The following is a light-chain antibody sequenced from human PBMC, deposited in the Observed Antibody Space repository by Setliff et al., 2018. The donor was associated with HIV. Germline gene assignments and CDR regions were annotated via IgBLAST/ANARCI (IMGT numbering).Light chain of an antibody. CDR3: CSYTSSLTYV. J-gene: IGLJ1*01. Sequence: QSVLTQPASVSGSPGQSITPSCTGTSSDVGSYNFVSWYQQHPGRAPKLMIYDVTKRPSGVSDHFSGSKSGNTASLTISGLQTEDEADYYCCSYTSSLTYVFGTGTKVTVL. CDR2: DVT. V-gene: IGLV2-14*03. CDR1: SSDVGSYNF.